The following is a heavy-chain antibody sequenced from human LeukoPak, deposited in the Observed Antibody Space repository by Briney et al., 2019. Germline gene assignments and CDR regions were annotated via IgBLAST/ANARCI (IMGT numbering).Heavy chain of an antibody. CDR3: ARDFYHDSSGSSFDY. J-gene: IGHJ4*02. V-gene: IGHV3-21*01. Sequence: GGSLRLSCAASGFTFSSYSMNWGRQAPGKGLEWVSSISSSSYIYYADSVKGRFTISRDNAKNSLYLQMNSLRAEDTAVYYCARDFYHDSSGSSFDYWGQGTLVTVSS. CDR2: ISSSSYI. CDR1: GFTFSSYS. D-gene: IGHD3-22*01.